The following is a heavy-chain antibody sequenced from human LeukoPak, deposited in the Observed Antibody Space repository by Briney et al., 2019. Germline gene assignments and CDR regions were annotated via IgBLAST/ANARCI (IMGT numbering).Heavy chain of an antibody. CDR2: IYRGGTT. V-gene: IGHV3-53*01. D-gene: IGHD6-13*01. CDR1: GFTVSTNY. Sequence: GGSLRLSCAASGFTVSTNYMTWVRQAPGKGLEWVSVIYRGGTTYYADSVKGRFTISRDNSKNTLYLQMNSLRVEDTAVYYCASSDRSSWYDYWGQGTLVTVSS. CDR3: ASSDRSSWYDY. J-gene: IGHJ4*02.